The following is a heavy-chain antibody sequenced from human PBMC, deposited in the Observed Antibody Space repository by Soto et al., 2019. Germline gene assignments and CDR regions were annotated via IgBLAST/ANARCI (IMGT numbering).Heavy chain of an antibody. CDR2: INPNSGGT. D-gene: IGHD3-3*01. Sequence: VKVSCKPSGYTFTGYYMHWVRQAPGQGLEWMGWINPNSGGTNYAQKFQGRVTMTRDTSISTAYMELSRLRSDDTAVYYCARGGAHYDFWRGDYWGQGTLVTVSS. V-gene: IGHV1-2*02. J-gene: IGHJ4*02. CDR3: ARGGAHYDFWRGDY. CDR1: GYTFTGYY.